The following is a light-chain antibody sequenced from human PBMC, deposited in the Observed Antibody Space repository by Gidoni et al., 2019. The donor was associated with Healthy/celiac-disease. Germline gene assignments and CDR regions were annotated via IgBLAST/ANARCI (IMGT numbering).Light chain of an antibody. CDR3: QQYYSTPPWT. Sequence: DIVMTQSPDSLAVSLGERATINCKCSQSVLYSSNHKNYLAWYQQKPGQPPKLLIYWASTRESGVPDRFSGSGSGTDFTLTISSLQAEDVAVYYCQQYYSTPPWTFGQGTKVEIK. CDR1: QSVLYSSNHKNY. J-gene: IGKJ1*01. CDR2: WAS. V-gene: IGKV4-1*01.